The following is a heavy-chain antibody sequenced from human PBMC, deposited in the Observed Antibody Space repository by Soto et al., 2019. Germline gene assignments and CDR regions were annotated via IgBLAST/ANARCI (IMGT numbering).Heavy chain of an antibody. CDR3: ASDTYCGRDCDPGYFDY. V-gene: IGHV5-51*01. Sequence: VESLKISCRISGSISGSKLTTYWLGWVRQMPGKGLEWMGIIYPGDSDTKYNPSFQGHVTISGDKSSRTAYLQWNSLRASDTAMYFCASDTYCGRDCDPGYFDYCGLGTLVTVYS. CDR2: IYPGDSDT. D-gene: IGHD2-21*01. CDR1: GSISGSKLTTYW. J-gene: IGHJ4*02.